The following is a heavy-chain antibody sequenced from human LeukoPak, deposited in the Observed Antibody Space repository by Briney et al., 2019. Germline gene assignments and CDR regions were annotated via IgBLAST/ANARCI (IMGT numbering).Heavy chain of an antibody. CDR2: IYYSGST. V-gene: IGHV4-31*03. J-gene: IGHJ4*02. CDR1: GGSISSGGYY. CDR3: ARHFGHYDSSGYEYYFDY. D-gene: IGHD3-22*01. Sequence: SQTLSLTCTVSGGSISSGGYYWSWIRQHPGKGLEWIGYIYYSGSTYYNPSLKSRVTISVDTSKNQFSLKLSSVTAADTAVYYCARHFGHYDSSGYEYYFDYWGQGTLVTVSS.